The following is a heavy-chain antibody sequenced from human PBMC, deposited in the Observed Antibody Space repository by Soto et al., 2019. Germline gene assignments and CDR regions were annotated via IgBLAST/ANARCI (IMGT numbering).Heavy chain of an antibody. V-gene: IGHV3-23*01. D-gene: IGHD6-19*01. Sequence: EVQLLESGGGMVEPRGSLKLSCAASGFSFGTYVMNWVRQAPGKGLEWVSGISGSGGRVYSADSVKGRFIISRDNSRNTRYLQRYSLGAEDTAIYYCAKESIQVGGPNNFDGWGQGALVPVSS. CDR3: AKESIQVGGPNNFDG. CDR2: ISGSGGRV. J-gene: IGHJ4*02. CDR1: GFSFGTYV.